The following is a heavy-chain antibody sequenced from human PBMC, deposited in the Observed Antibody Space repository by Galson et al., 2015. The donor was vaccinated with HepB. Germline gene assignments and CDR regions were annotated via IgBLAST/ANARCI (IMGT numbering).Heavy chain of an antibody. CDR2: IIPIFGTA. V-gene: IGHV1-69*13. J-gene: IGHJ5*02. CDR1: GGTFSSYA. D-gene: IGHD4-17*01. CDR3: ARARGVTTGWFDP. Sequence: SVKVSCKASGGTFSSYAISWVRQAPGQGLEWMGGIIPIFGTANYAQKFQGRVTITADESTSIAYMELSSLRSEDTAVYYCARARGVTTGWFDPWGQGTLVTVSS.